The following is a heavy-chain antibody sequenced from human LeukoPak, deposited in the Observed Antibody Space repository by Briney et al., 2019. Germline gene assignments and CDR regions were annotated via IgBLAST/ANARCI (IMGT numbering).Heavy chain of an antibody. V-gene: IGHV1-2*02. Sequence: ASVKVSCKASGYTFTGYYMHWVRQAPGQGLEWMGWINPNSAVTNYAQKFQGRVTMTRDTSISTAYMELSRLRSDDTAVYYCARGSGSYNWFDPWGQGTLVTVSS. CDR2: INPNSAVT. J-gene: IGHJ5*02. D-gene: IGHD3-10*01. CDR1: GYTFTGYY. CDR3: ARGSGSYNWFDP.